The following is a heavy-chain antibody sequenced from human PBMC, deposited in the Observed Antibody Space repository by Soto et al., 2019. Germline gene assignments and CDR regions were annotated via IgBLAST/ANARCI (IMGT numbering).Heavy chain of an antibody. Sequence: QLQLQESGPGLVKPSETLSLTCTVSGGSISSSSYYWGWIRQPPGKGLEWIGSIYYSGSTYYNPSLKRRVTISVDTSKNQFSLKLSSVTAADTAVYYCARPYLESSSSTKYWYFDLWGRGTLVTVSS. D-gene: IGHD6-13*01. V-gene: IGHV4-39*01. CDR2: IYYSGST. J-gene: IGHJ2*01. CDR1: GGSISSSSYY. CDR3: ARPYLESSSSTKYWYFDL.